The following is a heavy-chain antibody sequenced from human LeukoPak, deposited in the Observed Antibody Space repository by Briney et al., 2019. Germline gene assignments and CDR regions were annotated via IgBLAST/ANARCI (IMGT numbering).Heavy chain of an antibody. CDR3: ASQGGLLWFGELSGGMDV. D-gene: IGHD3-10*01. CDR2: INSDGRSA. CDR1: RFAFSRYW. V-gene: IGHV3-74*01. Sequence: GGSLRLSCAASRFAFSRYWMHWVRQAPGKGLVWVSRINSDGRSAVYADSVKGRFTISRDNSKNTLYLQMNSLRAEDTAVYYCASQGGLLWFGELSGGMDVWGQGTTVTVSS. J-gene: IGHJ6*02.